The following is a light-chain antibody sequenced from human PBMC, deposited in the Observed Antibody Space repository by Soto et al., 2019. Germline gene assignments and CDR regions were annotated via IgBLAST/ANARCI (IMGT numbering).Light chain of an antibody. Sequence: EIVLKQSPATLSLSPGERATLSCRASQSVSSYLAWYQQKPGQAPRLLIYDASNMATGITARFSGSGSGTDFTLTISSLEPEDFAVYYCQQRSNWPPITFGQGTRLESK. CDR1: QSVSSY. CDR2: DAS. J-gene: IGKJ5*01. V-gene: IGKV3-11*01. CDR3: QQRSNWPPIT.